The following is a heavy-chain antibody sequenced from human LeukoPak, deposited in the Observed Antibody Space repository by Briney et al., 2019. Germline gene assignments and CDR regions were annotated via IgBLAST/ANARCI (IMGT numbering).Heavy chain of an antibody. J-gene: IGHJ4*02. Sequence: SGGSLRLSCAASGFTFSSYSMNWVRQAPGKGLEWVSSISSSSSYIYYADSVKGRFTISRDNAKNSLYLQMNSLRAEDTAAYYCARGSGVWGSYRLPDYWGQGTLVTVSS. CDR3: ARGSGVWGSYRLPDY. D-gene: IGHD3-16*02. CDR2: ISSSSSYI. V-gene: IGHV3-21*01. CDR1: GFTFSSYS.